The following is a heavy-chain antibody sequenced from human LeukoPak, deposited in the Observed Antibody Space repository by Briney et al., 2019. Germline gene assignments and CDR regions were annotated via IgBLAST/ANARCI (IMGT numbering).Heavy chain of an antibody. J-gene: IGHJ4*02. D-gene: IGHD4-11*01. CDR2: IKQDGSEK. V-gene: IGHV3-7*01. CDR1: GFTFSSYA. CDR3: VRVGRDSQYGFFDY. Sequence: GGSLRFSCAASGFTFSSYAMSWVRQVPGKGLEWVANIKQDGSEKYYVDSVKGRFTISRDNAKNSLYLQMDSLRAADTAVYSCVRVGRDSQYGFFDYWGQGTLVTVSS.